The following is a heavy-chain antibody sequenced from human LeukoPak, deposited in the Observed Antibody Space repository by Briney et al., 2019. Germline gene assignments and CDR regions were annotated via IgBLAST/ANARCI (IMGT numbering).Heavy chain of an antibody. D-gene: IGHD3-22*01. CDR1: GFTFSSYA. V-gene: IGHV3-23*01. Sequence: GGSLRLSCAASGFTFSSYAMSWVRQAPGKGLEWVSAISGSGGSTYYADSVKGRFTISRDNSKNTLYLQMNSLRAEDTAVYCCAKDTFRITMIVMPRFLIDYWGQGTLVTVSS. CDR2: ISGSGGST. J-gene: IGHJ4*02. CDR3: AKDTFRITMIVMPRFLIDY.